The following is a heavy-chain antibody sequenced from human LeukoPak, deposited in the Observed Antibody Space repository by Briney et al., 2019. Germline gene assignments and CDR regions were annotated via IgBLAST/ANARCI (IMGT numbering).Heavy chain of an antibody. CDR2: IYTGGST. Sequence: GGSLRLSCAASGFTVSSNYMSWVRQAPGKGLEWVSVIYTGGSTYSADSVKGRFTISRDNSKSTLFLQMNSLRAEDTALYYCASATEDLSYFDYWGQGTLVTVSS. J-gene: IGHJ4*02. CDR3: ASATEDLSYFDY. CDR1: GFTVSSNY. V-gene: IGHV3-53*01.